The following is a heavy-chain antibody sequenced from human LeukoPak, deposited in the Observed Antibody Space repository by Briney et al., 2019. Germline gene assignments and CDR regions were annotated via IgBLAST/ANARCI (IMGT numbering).Heavy chain of an antibody. J-gene: IGHJ4*02. CDR3: ARSRDSSGYYYLI. CDR1: GYSFTNYW. Sequence: GESLKISSEASGYSFTNYWIGWVRQVPGKGLEWMGIIYPDDSESKYSPSFQGQVTISADRSISTAYLQWSSLKASDTAMYYCARSRDSSGYYYLIWGQGTLVTVSS. CDR2: IYPDDSES. D-gene: IGHD3-22*01. V-gene: IGHV5-51*01.